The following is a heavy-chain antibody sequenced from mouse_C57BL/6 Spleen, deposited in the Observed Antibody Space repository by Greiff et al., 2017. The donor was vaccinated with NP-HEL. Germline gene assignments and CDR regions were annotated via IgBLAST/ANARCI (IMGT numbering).Heavy chain of an antibody. CDR1: GYTFTSYW. CDR3: ARKGYGTQTSWFAY. Sequence: QVQLQQPGAELVKPGASVKMSCKASGYTFTSYWITWVKQRPGQGLEWIGDIYPGSGSTNYNEKFKSKATLTVDTSSSTAYMQLSSLTSEDSAVYYCARKGYGTQTSWFAYWGQGTLVTVSA. CDR2: IYPGSGST. V-gene: IGHV1-55*01. J-gene: IGHJ3*01. D-gene: IGHD1-1*01.